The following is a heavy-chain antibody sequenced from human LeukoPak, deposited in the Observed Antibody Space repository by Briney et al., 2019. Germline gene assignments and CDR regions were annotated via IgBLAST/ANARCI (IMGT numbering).Heavy chain of an antibody. CDR2: IWYDGSNK. J-gene: IGHJ2*01. D-gene: IGHD3-10*01. V-gene: IGHV3-33*08. CDR1: GFTFSSYG. CDR3: ARDPRGSVGYFDL. Sequence: GGSLRLSCAASGFTFSSYGMHWVRQAPGKGLEWVAVIWYDGSNKYYADSVKGRFTISRDNSKNTLYLQMNSLRAEDTAVYYCARDPRGSVGYFDLWGRGTLVTVSS.